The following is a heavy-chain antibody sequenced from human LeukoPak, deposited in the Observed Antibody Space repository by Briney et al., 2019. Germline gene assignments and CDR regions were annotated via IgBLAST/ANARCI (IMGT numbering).Heavy chain of an antibody. CDR2: VYNSGST. Sequence: SETLSLTCTVSGGSISSYYWSWIRQPPGKGLEWLGYVYNSGSTNYNPSLKSRVTVSVDMSKNQFSLKLSSVTAADTAVYYCARGSSNWNYDPNLDYWGQGTLVSVSS. J-gene: IGHJ4*02. V-gene: IGHV4-59*01. CDR1: GGSISSYY. CDR3: ARGSSNWNYDPNLDY. D-gene: IGHD1-7*01.